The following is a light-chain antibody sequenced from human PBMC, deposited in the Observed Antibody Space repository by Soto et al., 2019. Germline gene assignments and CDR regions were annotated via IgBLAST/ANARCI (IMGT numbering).Light chain of an antibody. CDR2: GAP. CDR3: QKYDTAPYT. Sequence: ESVLTQSPGTLSLSPGERATLSCRTSQSVIRNYLAWYQQTPGRSPRLLIYGAPNRATGIPDRFSGSGSGTDFTLTISGLEAEDFAVYYCQKYDTAPYTFGQGTRLEIK. V-gene: IGKV3-20*01. J-gene: IGKJ2*01. CDR1: QSVIRNY.